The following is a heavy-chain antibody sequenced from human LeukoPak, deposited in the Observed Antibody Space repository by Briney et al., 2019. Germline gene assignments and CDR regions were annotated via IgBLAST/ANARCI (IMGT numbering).Heavy chain of an antibody. CDR2: MRRSGEII. Sequence: GGSLRLSCAASGFTFSDYNMNWVRQVPGKGLESVSYMRRSGEIIYYADSVKGRFTISRDSAKNSLYLQMNSLRGKASAVYYCARDVYCGSGSPRIDYWGQRTLVTASS. CDR3: ARDVYCGSGSPRIDY. D-gene: IGHD3-10*01. CDR1: GFTFSDYN. V-gene: IGHV3-48*01. J-gene: IGHJ4*02.